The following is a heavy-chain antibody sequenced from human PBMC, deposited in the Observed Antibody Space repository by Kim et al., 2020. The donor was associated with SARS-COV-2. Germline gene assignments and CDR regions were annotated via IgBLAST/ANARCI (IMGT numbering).Heavy chain of an antibody. CDR2: IYSGGTT. Sequence: GGSLRLSCAASGFIFSNSYMSWVRQAPGKGLEWVSIIYSGGTTYYADSVKGRFTISRVTSKDTLYLQMNSLRAEDTAVYFCARVTTVNPYHFDFWGQGTLVTVSP. D-gene: IGHD2-2*01. CDR1: GFIFSNSY. V-gene: IGHV3-53*01. CDR3: ARVTTVNPYHFDF. J-gene: IGHJ4*02.